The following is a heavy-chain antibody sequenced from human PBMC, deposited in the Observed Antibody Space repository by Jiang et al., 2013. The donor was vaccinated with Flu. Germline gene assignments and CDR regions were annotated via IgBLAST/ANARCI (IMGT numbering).Heavy chain of an antibody. V-gene: IGHV5-10-1*01. Sequence: IDPSDSYTNYSPSFQGHVTISADKSISTAYLQWSSLKASDTAMYYCARRGKRVEDGMDVWGQGTTVTVSS. CDR2: IDPSDSYT. D-gene: IGHD3-3*01. CDR3: ARRGKRVEDGMDV. J-gene: IGHJ6*02.